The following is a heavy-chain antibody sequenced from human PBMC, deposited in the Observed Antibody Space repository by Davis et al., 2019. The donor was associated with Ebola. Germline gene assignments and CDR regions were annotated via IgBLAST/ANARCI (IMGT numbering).Heavy chain of an antibody. CDR2: ISSSGSTI. Sequence: PGGSLRLSCAASGFTFSDYYMSWIRQAPGKGLEWVSYISSSGSTIYYADSVKGRFTISRDNAKNSLYLQMNSLRAEDTAVYYCARGIVVVVAASRPNWFDPWGQGTLVTVSS. D-gene: IGHD2-15*01. V-gene: IGHV3-11*01. CDR1: GFTFSDYY. CDR3: ARGIVVVVAASRPNWFDP. J-gene: IGHJ5*02.